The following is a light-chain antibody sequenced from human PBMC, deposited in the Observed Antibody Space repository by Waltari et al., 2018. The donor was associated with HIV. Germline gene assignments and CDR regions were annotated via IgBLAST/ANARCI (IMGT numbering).Light chain of an antibody. CDR1: SLRTYY. V-gene: IGLV3-19*01. Sequence: SSELTQDPAVSVALGQTVSITCQGDSLRTYYASWYQQKPGQAPVLVIYGKNNRPSGIPDRFSGSRSGNTASLTITGTQAEDEADYYCNSRDSSGNHVVFGGGTKLTVL. CDR2: GKN. CDR3: NSRDSSGNHVV. J-gene: IGLJ2*01.